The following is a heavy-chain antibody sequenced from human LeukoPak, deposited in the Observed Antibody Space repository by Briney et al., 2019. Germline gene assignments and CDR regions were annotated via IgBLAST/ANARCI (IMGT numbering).Heavy chain of an antibody. J-gene: IGHJ3*02. CDR3: ARSRGVQLRSPRCGAFDI. D-gene: IGHD4-23*01. CDR1: GGTFSSYA. V-gene: IGHV1-69*13. CDR2: IIPIFGTA. Sequence: ASVKVSCKASGGTFSSYAISWVRQAPGLWLEWMGGIIPIFGTANYAQKFQGRVTITADESTSTAYMELSSLRSEDTAVYYCARSRGVQLRSPRCGAFDIWGQGTMVTVSS.